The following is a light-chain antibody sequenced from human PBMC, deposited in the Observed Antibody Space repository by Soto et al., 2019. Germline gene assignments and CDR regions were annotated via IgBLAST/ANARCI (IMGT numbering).Light chain of an antibody. Sequence: ILMTKSPATLSVSPGERATLSCWASQSVSNNLARYQQKPGQAPRVLVYEASTRATGIAARFSGSGSETEFSPTISGLQSEDFTVYYCQQYNSWPPWTFGQVTKVEIK. J-gene: IGKJ1*01. CDR2: EAS. V-gene: IGKV3-15*01. CDR3: QQYNSWPPWT. CDR1: QSVSNN.